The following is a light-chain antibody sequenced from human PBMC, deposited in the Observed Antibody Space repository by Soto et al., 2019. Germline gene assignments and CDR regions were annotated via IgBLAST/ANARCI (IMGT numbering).Light chain of an antibody. J-gene: IGKJ1*01. CDR3: QQSYNTPWT. CDR1: QSVGKY. Sequence: EIVLTQSPGTLSLSPGERATLSCRASQSVGKYLAWYQQKPGQAPRLLIYGASTRATGIPDRFSGSGSGTDFTLTINGLQPDDFATYYCQQSYNTPWTFGQGTKVDIK. V-gene: IGKV3-20*01. CDR2: GAS.